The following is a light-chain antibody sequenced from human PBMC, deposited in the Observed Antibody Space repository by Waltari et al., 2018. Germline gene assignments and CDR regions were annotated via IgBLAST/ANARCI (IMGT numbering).Light chain of an antibody. CDR2: GAS. CDR3: QHYVRLPAT. Sequence: ETVLTQSPGTLSLSQGERATLSCRASQSVRGSLAWYQQKAGQAPRRLIYGASSRATGIPDRFSGSGSGTDFSLTISRLEPEDFAVYYCQHYVRLPATFGQGTKVEI. V-gene: IGKV3-20*01. J-gene: IGKJ1*01. CDR1: QSVRGS.